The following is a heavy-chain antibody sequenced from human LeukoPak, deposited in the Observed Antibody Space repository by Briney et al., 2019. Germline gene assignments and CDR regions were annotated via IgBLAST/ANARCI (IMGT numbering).Heavy chain of an antibody. CDR2: IYYSGST. Sequence: SETLSLTCTVSGGSISSYYWSWIRQPPGKGLEWIGYIYYSGSTNYNPSLKSRVTISVDTSKNQISLKLSSVTAADTAVYYCARESYCGGDCYHGARYYYGMDVWGQGTTVTVSS. CDR1: GGSISSYY. J-gene: IGHJ6*02. CDR3: ARESYCGGDCYHGARYYYGMDV. V-gene: IGHV4-59*01. D-gene: IGHD2-21*02.